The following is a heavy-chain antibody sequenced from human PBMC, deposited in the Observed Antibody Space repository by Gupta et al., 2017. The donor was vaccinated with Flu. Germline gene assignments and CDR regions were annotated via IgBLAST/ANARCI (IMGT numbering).Heavy chain of an antibody. CDR1: GFTFSSYS. CDR2: ISSSSSYI. V-gene: IGHV3-21*01. J-gene: IGHJ4*02. CDR3: ARETRGYSYGYLFDY. Sequence: EVQLVESGGGLVKPGGSLRLSCAASGFTFSSYSMNWVRQAPGKGLEWVSSISSSSSYIYYADSVKGRFTISRDNAKNSLYLQMNSLRAEDTAVYYCARETRGYSYGYLFDYWGQGTLVTVSS. D-gene: IGHD5-18*01.